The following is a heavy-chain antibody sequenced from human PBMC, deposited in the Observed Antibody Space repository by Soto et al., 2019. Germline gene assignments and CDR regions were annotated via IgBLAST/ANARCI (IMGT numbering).Heavy chain of an antibody. CDR1: GYTFTSYD. Sequence: QVQLVQSGAEVKKPGASVKVSCKASGYTFTSYDINWVRQATGQGLEWMGWMNPNSGNTGYAQKFQGRVTMTRNTSISTAYMELSSLRSEDTAVYYCARSGYCSGGSRYSSWAFDIWGQGTMVTVSS. CDR3: ARSGYCSGGSRYSSWAFDI. D-gene: IGHD2-15*01. CDR2: MNPNSGNT. J-gene: IGHJ3*02. V-gene: IGHV1-8*01.